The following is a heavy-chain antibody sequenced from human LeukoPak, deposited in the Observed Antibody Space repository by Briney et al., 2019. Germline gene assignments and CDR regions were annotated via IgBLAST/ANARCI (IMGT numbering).Heavy chain of an antibody. V-gene: IGHV5-51*01. CDR1: GYSFTSYW. D-gene: IGHD2-2*01. Sequence: ESLKISCKGSGYSFTSYWIGWVRQMPGKGLECMGIMYPGDSDTRYSPSFQGQVTISADKSLSTAYLQWRSLKASDTAMYYCARHVSSGRTVPAAIPYFDYWGQGPLVTVSS. J-gene: IGHJ4*02. CDR3: ARHVSSGRTVPAAIPYFDY. CDR2: MYPGDSDT.